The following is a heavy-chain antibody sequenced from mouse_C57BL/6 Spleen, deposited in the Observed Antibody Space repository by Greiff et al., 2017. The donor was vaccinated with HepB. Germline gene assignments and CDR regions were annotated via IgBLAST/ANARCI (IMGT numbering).Heavy chain of an antibody. D-gene: IGHD2-3*01. Sequence: DVMLVESGGGLVKPGGSLKLSCAASGFTFSSYAMSWVRQTPEKRLEWVATISDGGSYTYYPDNVKGRFTISRDNAKNNLYLQMSHLKSEDTAMYYCARRENDGSFDYWGQGTTLTVSS. CDR3: ARRENDGSFDY. V-gene: IGHV5-4*03. CDR1: GFTFSSYA. J-gene: IGHJ2*01. CDR2: ISDGGSYT.